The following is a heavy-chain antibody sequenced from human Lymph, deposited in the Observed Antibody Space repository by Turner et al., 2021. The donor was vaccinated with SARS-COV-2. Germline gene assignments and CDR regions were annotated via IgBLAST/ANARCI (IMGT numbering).Heavy chain of an antibody. CDR3: VSAAQFTVWFDP. Sequence: VQLVQSGAEVKKPGASVMVSCLASGYTFTRYDVNWVRQATGQVLEWMGWMYPNSGNTAYAKKLQGRSTMTRNNSISITYMALSSLRSEDTAVYYCVSAAQFTVWFDPWGQGTLVTVSS. CDR2: MYPNSGNT. D-gene: IGHD6-25*01. CDR1: GYTFTRYD. V-gene: IGHV1-8*01. J-gene: IGHJ5*02.